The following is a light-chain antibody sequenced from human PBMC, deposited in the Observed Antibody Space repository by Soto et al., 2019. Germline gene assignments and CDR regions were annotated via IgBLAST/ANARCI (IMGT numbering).Light chain of an antibody. CDR2: DAS. CDR3: QQRINWRPIA. Sequence: EIVLTQTPATRSLSPGERATLSSRASQSVSRYLAWYQQKPAQATRFLVYDASNLATGIPATFNGSGFGIDFTLTIRSLESEGFAVYCCQQRINWRPIAFGQGTRLEI. J-gene: IGKJ5*01. V-gene: IGKV3-11*01. CDR1: QSVSRY.